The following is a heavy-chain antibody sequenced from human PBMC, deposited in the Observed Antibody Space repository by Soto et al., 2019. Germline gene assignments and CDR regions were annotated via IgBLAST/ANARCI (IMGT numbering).Heavy chain of an antibody. CDR2: INPNSGGT. CDR3: ARSRYYYDSSGYYYYYGMDV. V-gene: IGHV1-2*02. Sequence: ASVKVSCKASGYTFTGYYMHWVRQAPGQGLEWMGWINPNSGGTNYAQKFQGRVTMTRDTSISTAYMELSRLRSDDTAVYYCARSRYYYDSSGYYYYYGMDVWGQGTTVTVSS. J-gene: IGHJ6*02. CDR1: GYTFTGYY. D-gene: IGHD3-22*01.